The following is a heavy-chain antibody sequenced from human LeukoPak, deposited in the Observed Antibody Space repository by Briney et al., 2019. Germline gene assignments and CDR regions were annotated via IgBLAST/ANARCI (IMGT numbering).Heavy chain of an antibody. J-gene: IGHJ6*02. CDR1: GYSLRELP. D-gene: IGHD3-16*01. Sequence: ASVKVSCKVSGYSLRELPMHWARQSPGKGLEWMGSFDPEDGKRIYAQRFQGRVTLTEDTSTDTAYMELSSLRSEDTAVYFCATPPLYVIYGLDVWGQGTTVTVSS. V-gene: IGHV1-24*01. CDR2: FDPEDGKR. CDR3: ATPPLYVIYGLDV.